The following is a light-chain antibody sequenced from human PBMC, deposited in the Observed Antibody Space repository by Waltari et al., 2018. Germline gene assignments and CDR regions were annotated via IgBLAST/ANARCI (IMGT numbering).Light chain of an antibody. CDR3: QSADSSGTYPVV. V-gene: IGLV3-25*03. CDR2: KDS. J-gene: IGLJ2*01. Sequence: SSELTQPPSVSVSPGQTARITCPGDALPTQYAYWYQQKPGQAPVLVIYKDSERPAGIPERFSGSSSGTTVTLTISGVQAEDEADYYCQSADSSGTYPVVFGGGTKLTVL. CDR1: ALPTQY.